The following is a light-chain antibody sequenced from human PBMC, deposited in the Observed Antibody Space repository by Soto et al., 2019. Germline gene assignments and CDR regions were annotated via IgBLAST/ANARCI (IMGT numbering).Light chain of an antibody. V-gene: IGLV1-47*01. Sequence: QSVLTQTPSASGTPGQRVTISCSGSSSNIGSNYVYWYQQLPGTAPKLLIHRNNQRPSGVLDRFSGSKSGTSASLAISGLRSEDEADYYCAAWDDSLSGRYVFGTGTKVTVL. CDR3: AAWDDSLSGRYV. CDR1: SSNIGSNY. CDR2: RNN. J-gene: IGLJ1*01.